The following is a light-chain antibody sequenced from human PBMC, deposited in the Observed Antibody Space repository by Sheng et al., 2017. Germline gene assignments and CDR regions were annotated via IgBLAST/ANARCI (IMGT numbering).Light chain of an antibody. CDR3: CSYASGSKYV. CDR2: DNN. V-gene: IGLV1-51*01. CDR1: SSNIGNNY. Sequence: QSVLTQPPSVSAAPGQKVTISCSGSSSNIGNNYVSWYQQLPGTAPKLLIYDNNKRPSGIPDRFSGSKSGTSATLGITGLQTGDEADYYCCSYASGSKYVFGNWDHGHRP. J-gene: IGLJ1*01.